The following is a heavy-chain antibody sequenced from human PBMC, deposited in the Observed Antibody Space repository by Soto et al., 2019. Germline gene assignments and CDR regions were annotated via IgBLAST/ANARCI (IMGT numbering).Heavy chain of an antibody. D-gene: IGHD2-2*01. CDR1: GGSISSGGHY. Sequence: QVQLQESGPGLVKPSQALSLICTVSGGSISSGGHYWSWIRQHPRKGLEWIGYIYYTGTTYYNPSLRSRLTISVDSSRNQFSLRLSSVTAADTAVYYCAREDETSNYFDYWGQGTLVTVSS. CDR3: AREDETSNYFDY. J-gene: IGHJ4*02. V-gene: IGHV4-31*03. CDR2: IYYTGTT.